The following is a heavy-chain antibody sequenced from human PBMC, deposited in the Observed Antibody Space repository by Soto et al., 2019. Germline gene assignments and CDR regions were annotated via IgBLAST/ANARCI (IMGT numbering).Heavy chain of an antibody. CDR1: GGTFSDSV. CDR2: IVPIFGKA. V-gene: IGHV1-69*01. Sequence: QVQLVQSGPEVKKPGSSVKVSCKASGGTFSDSVTSWVRQAPGQGLEWMGGIVPIFGKANLAEKFQDRVTITADESTSTAYVKLSSMRSEDTAVDYCARGRDGSNYYFDYWGQGTLVTVAS. CDR3: ARGRDGSNYYFDY. D-gene: IGHD3-10*01. J-gene: IGHJ4*02.